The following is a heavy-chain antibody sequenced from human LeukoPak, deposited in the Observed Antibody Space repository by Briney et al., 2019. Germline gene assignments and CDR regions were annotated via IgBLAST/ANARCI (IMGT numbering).Heavy chain of an antibody. D-gene: IGHD6-13*01. V-gene: IGHV4-34*01. J-gene: IGHJ4*01. CDR1: GGSFSGYY. CDR3: ARGRTRLGVYSSSCYGDY. CDR2: INHSGST. Sequence: SETLCLTCAVYGGSFSGYYWSWIRQPPGKGLEWVWEINHSGSTNYNPSLKRRVTISVDTSKNQLYLQLSSVTAADTAVYYCARGRTRLGVYSSSCYGDYWGTRTLVTAST.